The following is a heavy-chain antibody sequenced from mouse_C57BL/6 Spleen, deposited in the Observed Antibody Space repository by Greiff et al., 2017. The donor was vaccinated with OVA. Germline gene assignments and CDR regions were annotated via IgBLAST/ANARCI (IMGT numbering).Heavy chain of an antibody. J-gene: IGHJ4*01. V-gene: IGHV1-64*01. Sequence: QVQLQQPGAELVKPGASVKLSCKASGYTFTSYWMHWVKQRPGQGLEWIGMIHPNSGSTNYNEKFKSKATLTVDKSSSTAYMQLSSLTSEDSAVYYCAGGDYDPCYAMDYWGQGTSVTVSS. CDR2: IHPNSGST. CDR3: AGGDYDPCYAMDY. D-gene: IGHD2-4*01. CDR1: GYTFTSYW.